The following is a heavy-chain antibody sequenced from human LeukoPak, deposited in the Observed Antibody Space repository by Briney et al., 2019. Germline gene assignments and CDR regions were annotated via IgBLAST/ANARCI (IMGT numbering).Heavy chain of an antibody. V-gene: IGHV3-7*01. CDR1: GFTFSSYW. D-gene: IGHD2-21*02. J-gene: IGHJ4*02. Sequence: GGSLRLSCEASGFTFSSYWMSWVRQAPGKGLEWVANIKQDGSEKYYVDSVKGRFTISRDNAKNSLYLQMNSLRAEDTAVYYCAGVADGYNIGDFDYWGQGTLVTVSS. CDR3: AGVADGYNIGDFDY. CDR2: IKQDGSEK.